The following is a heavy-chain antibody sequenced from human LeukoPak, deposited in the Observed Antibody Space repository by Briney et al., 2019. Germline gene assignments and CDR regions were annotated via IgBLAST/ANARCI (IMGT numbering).Heavy chain of an antibody. CDR3: ARDQGVAGFMDV. Sequence: PSETLSLTCSVSAGSISSSNWWSWVRQSPVKGLEWIGEIYLYGTTNYNPSLKSRVTISVDRSKNQFSLKLSSVTAADTAEYYCARDQGVAGFMDVWGQGTTVTVSS. J-gene: IGHJ6*02. CDR1: AGSISSSNW. V-gene: IGHV4-4*02. D-gene: IGHD6-19*01. CDR2: IYLYGTT.